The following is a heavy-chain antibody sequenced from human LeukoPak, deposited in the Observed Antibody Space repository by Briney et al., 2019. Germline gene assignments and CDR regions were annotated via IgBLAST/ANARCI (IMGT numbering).Heavy chain of an antibody. CDR2: TGSNGVT. CDR3: AKGREPSSPFDI. Sequence: GGSLRLSCTGSGFTFRTYAFSWVRQAPGKGLEWVSATGSNGVTYYADSVKGRFTISRDNSKNTLYLQMNSLRAEDTAVYYCAKGREPSSPFDIWGQGTMVTVSS. J-gene: IGHJ3*02. CDR1: GFTFRTYA. V-gene: IGHV3-23*01.